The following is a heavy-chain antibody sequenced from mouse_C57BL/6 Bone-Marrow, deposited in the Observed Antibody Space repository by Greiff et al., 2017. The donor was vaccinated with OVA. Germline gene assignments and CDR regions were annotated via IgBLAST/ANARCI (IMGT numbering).Heavy chain of an antibody. CDR1: GYTFTSYG. V-gene: IGHV1-81*01. D-gene: IGHD1-1*01. CDR2: LYPRSGNT. Sequence: VKLQESGAELARPGASVKLSCKASGYTFTSYGISWVKQRTGLGLEWIGELYPRSGNTYYNEKFKGKATLTADKSSSTAYMELRSLTSEDSAVDFCARGGLLRSPFAYWGQGTLVTVSA. J-gene: IGHJ3*01. CDR3: ARGGLLRSPFAY.